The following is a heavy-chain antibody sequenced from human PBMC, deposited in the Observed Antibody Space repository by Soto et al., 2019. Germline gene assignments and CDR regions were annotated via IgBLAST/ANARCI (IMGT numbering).Heavy chain of an antibody. CDR3: ARDDDLPATGLDH. Sequence: QVQLVESGGGVVQPGRSLRLSCAASGFRFSNYGMHWVRQAPGKGLEWLAVIVADGTGLHYADSVRGRFTISRDNSKNTLYLQLNRLGADGPAIYFCARDDDLPATGLDHWGQGTLVTVSS. J-gene: IGHJ4*02. CDR2: IVADGTGL. CDR1: GFRFSNYG. V-gene: IGHV3-33*01.